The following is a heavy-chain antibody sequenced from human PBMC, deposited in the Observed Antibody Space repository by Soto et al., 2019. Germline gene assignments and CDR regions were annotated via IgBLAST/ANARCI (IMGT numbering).Heavy chain of an antibody. CDR3: ASVSHYYGSGSYYLQPPVCYY. CDR1: GFTVISNY. D-gene: IGHD3-10*01. CDR2: IYSGGST. V-gene: IGHV3-53*04. J-gene: IGHJ4*02. Sequence: EVQLVESGGGLVQPGGSLRLSCAASGFTVISNYMSWVRQAPRKGLEWVSVIYSGGSTYYADSVNGRFTISRQKSKNTQYLQMNGLRAEDTAVYYCASVSHYYGSGSYYLQPPVCYYWGQGTLVTGSS.